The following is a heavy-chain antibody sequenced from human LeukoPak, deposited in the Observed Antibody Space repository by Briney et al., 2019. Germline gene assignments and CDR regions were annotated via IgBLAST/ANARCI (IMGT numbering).Heavy chain of an antibody. D-gene: IGHD6-13*01. Sequence: SETLSLTCTVSGGSISSYYWSWIRQPAGKGLEWIGRIYTSESTNYNPSLKSRVTMSVDTSKNQFSLKLSSVTAADTAVYYCARHSSSWYSHSAYFDYWGQGTLVTVSS. CDR3: ARHSSSWYSHSAYFDY. V-gene: IGHV4-4*07. CDR2: IYTSEST. J-gene: IGHJ4*02. CDR1: GGSISSYY.